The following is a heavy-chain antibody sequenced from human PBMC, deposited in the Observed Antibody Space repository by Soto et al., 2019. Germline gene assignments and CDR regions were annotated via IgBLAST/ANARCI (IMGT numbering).Heavy chain of an antibody. D-gene: IGHD1-26*01. J-gene: IGHJ4*02. V-gene: IGHV3-49*03. CDR1: GFTFGDYA. CDR2: IRSKAYGGTT. Sequence: GGSLRLSCTASGFTFGDYAMSWFRQAPGKGLEWVGFIRSKAYGGTTEYAASVKGRFTISRDDSKSIAYLQMNSLKTEDTAVYYCTTRRIVGATLSYFDYWGQGTLVTVSS. CDR3: TTRRIVGATLSYFDY.